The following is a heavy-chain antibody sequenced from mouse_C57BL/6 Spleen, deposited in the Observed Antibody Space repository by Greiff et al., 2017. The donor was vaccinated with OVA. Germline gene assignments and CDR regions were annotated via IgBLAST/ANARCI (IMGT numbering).Heavy chain of an antibody. D-gene: IGHD2-4*01. CDR2: INPNNGGT. CDR1: GYTFTDYN. Sequence: VQLKESGPELVKPGASVKMSCKASGYTFTDYNMHWVKQSHGKSLEWIGYINPNNGGTSYNQKFKGKATLTVNKSSSTAYMELRSLTSEDSAVYYCARYYDYNAAFDYWGQGTTLTVSS. CDR3: ARYYDYNAAFDY. J-gene: IGHJ2*01. V-gene: IGHV1-22*01.